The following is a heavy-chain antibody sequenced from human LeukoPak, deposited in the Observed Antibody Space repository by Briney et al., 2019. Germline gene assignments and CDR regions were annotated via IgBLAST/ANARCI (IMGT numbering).Heavy chain of an antibody. CDR1: GFTFSSYG. V-gene: IGHV3-33*01. D-gene: IGHD3-22*01. CDR2: IWYDGSNK. CDR3: ARAPYYYDSSGYEFDY. Sequence: QPGRSLRLSCAASGFTFSSYGMHWVRQAPGKGLEWVAVIWYDGSNKYYADAVKGRFTISRDNSKNTLYLHMNSLRAEDTAVYYCARAPYYYDSSGYEFDYWGQGTLVTVSS. J-gene: IGHJ4*02.